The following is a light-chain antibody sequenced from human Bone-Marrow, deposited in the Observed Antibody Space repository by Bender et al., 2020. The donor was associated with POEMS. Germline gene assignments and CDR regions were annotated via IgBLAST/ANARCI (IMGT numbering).Light chain of an antibody. Sequence: QSALTQPASVSGSPGQSITISCTGTSSDVGTYNLVSWYQQHPGKAPKLIIYEVSPRPSGICLRVSGSKSGDTASLTSSSRQAEDESHYFSCSHGGGSTVIFGGGTRLAVL. J-gene: IGLJ2*01. CDR1: SSDVGTYNL. CDR3: CSHGGGSTVI. V-gene: IGLV2-23*02. CDR2: EVS.